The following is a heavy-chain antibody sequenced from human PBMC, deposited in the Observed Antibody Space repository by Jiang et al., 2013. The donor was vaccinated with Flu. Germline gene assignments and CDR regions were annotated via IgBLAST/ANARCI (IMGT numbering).Heavy chain of an antibody. Sequence: LLKPSETLSLTCTVSGGSISSSSYYWGLIRQSPGKGLEWIGMIYSSGSAYYNPSLKSRVTISVDTSNNQFSLKLNSVTAADTAVYYCASVVAMLYFDHWGQGSLVTVSS. CDR3: ASVVAMLYFDH. CDR1: GGSISSSSYY. CDR2: IYSSGSA. D-gene: IGHD5-12*01. J-gene: IGHJ4*02. V-gene: IGHV4-39*07.